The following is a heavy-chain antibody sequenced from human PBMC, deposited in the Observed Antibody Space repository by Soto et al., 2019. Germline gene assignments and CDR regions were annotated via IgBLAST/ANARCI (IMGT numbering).Heavy chain of an antibody. D-gene: IGHD4-17*01. CDR3: AREIIPLTTDRYFNL. J-gene: IGHJ2*01. V-gene: IGHV4-30-4*01. CDR1: GGSISGGGYY. CDR2: TYDSGST. Sequence: QVQLQESGPGLVKPSETLSLTCTVSGGSISGGGYYWSWIRQPPGKGLEWIGYTYDSGSTYYNPSLKNRISISIDTSKNQFSLRLTSVTAADTAVYYCAREIIPLTTDRYFNLWGRGTLVTVSS.